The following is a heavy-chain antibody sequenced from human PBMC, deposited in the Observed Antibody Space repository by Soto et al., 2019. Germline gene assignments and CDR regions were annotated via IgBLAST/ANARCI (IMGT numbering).Heavy chain of an antibody. CDR1: RFTFISSG. Sequence: GWSLRLALAPSRFTFISSGRSWLRQARGKGLDWVSGISGSGRKTYYADSVKGGFTISRDNSKNTLFLQMNSLRAEDTAVYYCAKNGLSGSPSAIDSWGQGTLVTVSS. CDR3: AKNGLSGSPSAIDS. V-gene: IGHV3-23*01. D-gene: IGHD6-25*01. CDR2: ISGSGRKT. J-gene: IGHJ4*02.